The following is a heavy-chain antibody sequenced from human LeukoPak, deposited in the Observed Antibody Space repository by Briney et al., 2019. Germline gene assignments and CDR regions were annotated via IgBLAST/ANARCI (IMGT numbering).Heavy chain of an antibody. CDR3: ARQDHGSGSYYNTAFDY. V-gene: IGHV5-51*01. Sequence: GESLKISCKGSGYSFPTHWLGWVRQMPGKGLEWMGLIYPGDSDTRYSPSFQGQVIISVDESITTAYLQWSSLKASDTAMYYCARQDHGSGSYYNTAFDYWGQGTLVTVSP. CDR1: GYSFPTHW. CDR2: IYPGDSDT. D-gene: IGHD3-10*01. J-gene: IGHJ4*02.